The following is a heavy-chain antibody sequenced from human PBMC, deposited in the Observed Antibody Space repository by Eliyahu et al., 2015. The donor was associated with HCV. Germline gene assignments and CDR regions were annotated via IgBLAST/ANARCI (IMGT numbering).Heavy chain of an antibody. D-gene: IGHD4-17*01. CDR3: AKDTDYALRGVDY. V-gene: IGHV3-9*01. Sequence: EVQLVESGGGLVQPGXSLRLSCAASGFTFDDYAMXWVRQAPGKGLEWVSGISWNSGSIGYADSVKGRFTISRDNAKNSLYLQMNSLRAEDTAFYYCAKDTDYALRGVDYWGQGTLVTVSS. CDR1: GFTFDDYA. CDR2: ISWNSGSI. J-gene: IGHJ4*02.